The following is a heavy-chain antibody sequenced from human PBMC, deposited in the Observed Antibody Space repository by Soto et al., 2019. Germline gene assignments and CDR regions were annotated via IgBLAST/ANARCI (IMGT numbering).Heavy chain of an antibody. V-gene: IGHV1-69*01. CDR2: IIPIFGTA. Sequence: SAKASTKAPGGAFSSYSSSSLQHSPGQGLEWMGGIIPIFGTANYAQKFQGRVTITADEFTSTAYMELSSLRSEDTAVYYCAEAYYYDSSGYYYYGMDVWGQGTTVTVSS. CDR1: GGAFSSYS. D-gene: IGHD3-22*01. J-gene: IGHJ6*02. CDR3: AEAYYYDSSGYYYYGMDV.